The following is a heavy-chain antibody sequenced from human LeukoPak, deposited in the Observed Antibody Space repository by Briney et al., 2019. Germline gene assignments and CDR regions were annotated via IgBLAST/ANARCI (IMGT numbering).Heavy chain of an antibody. CDR2: INSDGSST. CDR1: GFTFSSYW. Sequence: GGSLRLSCAASGFTFSSYWMHWVRQAPGKGLVWVSRINSDGSSTSYADSVKGRFTISRDNAKNTLYLQMNSLKAEDTAVYYCARVVGRAISRSWYRGYYYYYMDVWGKGTTVTVSS. D-gene: IGHD6-13*01. J-gene: IGHJ6*03. CDR3: ARVVGRAISRSWYRGYYYYYMDV. V-gene: IGHV3-74*01.